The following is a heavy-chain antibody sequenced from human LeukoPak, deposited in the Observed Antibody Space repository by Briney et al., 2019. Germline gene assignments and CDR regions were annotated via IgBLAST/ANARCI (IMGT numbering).Heavy chain of an antibody. V-gene: IGHV4-39*01. CDR2: IYYSGST. D-gene: IGHD4-17*01. Sequence: PSEPLSLPCTVPGGPISRSAYSWGWIRQPTARGPEWIGSIYYSGSTYYNPSLKSRVTISVDPSKNQFSLKLSSVTAADTAVYYCARRSDYGDLYFDYWGQGTRVTVSS. CDR3: ARRSDYGDLYFDY. J-gene: IGHJ4*02. CDR1: GGPISRSAYS.